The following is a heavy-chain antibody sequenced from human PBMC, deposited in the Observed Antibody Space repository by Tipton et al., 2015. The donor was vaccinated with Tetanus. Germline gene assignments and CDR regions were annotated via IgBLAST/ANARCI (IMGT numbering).Heavy chain of an antibody. V-gene: IGHV3-30-3*01. Sequence: SLRLSCAASGFTFSSYAMHWVRQAPGKGLEWVAVISYDGSNKYYADSVKGRFTIPRDNSKNTLYLQMNSLRAEDTAVYFCARALLGVNIYWGQGTLVTVSS. J-gene: IGHJ4*02. D-gene: IGHD1/OR15-1a*01. CDR2: ISYDGSNK. CDR1: GFTFSSYA. CDR3: ARALLGVNIY.